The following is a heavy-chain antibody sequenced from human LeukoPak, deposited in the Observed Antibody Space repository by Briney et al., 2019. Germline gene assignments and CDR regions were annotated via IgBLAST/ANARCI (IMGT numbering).Heavy chain of an antibody. D-gene: IGHD6-25*01. V-gene: IGHV3-30*03. Sequence: QSGRSLRLSCAASGFTFSTYHIHWVRQAPGKGLEWVAVISYDGRNTDYADSVKGRLTISRDISKNTLYLQMNSLRLEDTALYYCTRDGQRTGENLDYWGQGTLVTVSS. CDR2: ISYDGRNT. CDR1: GFTFSTYH. J-gene: IGHJ4*02. CDR3: TRDGQRTGENLDY.